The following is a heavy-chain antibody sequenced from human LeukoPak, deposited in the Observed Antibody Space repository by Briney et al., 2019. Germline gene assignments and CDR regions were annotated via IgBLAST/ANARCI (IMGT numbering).Heavy chain of an antibody. J-gene: IGHJ4*02. Sequence: SETLSLTCTVSGGSISSGSYYWGWIRQPPGKGLEWIGSIYYSGSTYYNPSLKSRVTISVDTSKNQFSLKLSSVTAADTAVYYCARRIAAVAGYYAFDYWGQGTLVTVSS. CDR2: IYYSGST. CDR3: ARRIAAVAGYYAFDY. V-gene: IGHV4-39*01. CDR1: GGSISSGSYY. D-gene: IGHD6-19*01.